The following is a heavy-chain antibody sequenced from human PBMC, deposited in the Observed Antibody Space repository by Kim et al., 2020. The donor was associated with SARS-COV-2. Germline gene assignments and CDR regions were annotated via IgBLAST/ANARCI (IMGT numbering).Heavy chain of an antibody. CDR2: IYHSGST. Sequence: SETLSLTCTVSGYSISSGYYWGWIRQPPGKGLEWIGSIYHSGSTYYNPSLKSRVTISVDTSKNQFSLKLSSVTAADTAVYYCARVTPYCSSTSCYHYYYYGMDVWGQGTTVTVSS. J-gene: IGHJ6*02. V-gene: IGHV4-38-2*02. CDR1: GYSISSGYY. D-gene: IGHD2-2*01. CDR3: ARVTPYCSSTSCYHYYYYGMDV.